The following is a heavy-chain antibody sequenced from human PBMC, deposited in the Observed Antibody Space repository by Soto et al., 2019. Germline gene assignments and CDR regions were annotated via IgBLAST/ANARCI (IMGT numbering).Heavy chain of an antibody. CDR3: TRRVTIFGVVIDY. D-gene: IGHD3-3*01. Sequence: GGSLRLSCAASGFTFSCSAMHWVRQSSGKGLEWVGRIRSKANSYATAYAASVKGRFTISRDDSKNTAYLQMNSLKTEDTAVYYCTRRVTIFGVVIDYWGQGTLVTVSS. J-gene: IGHJ4*02. V-gene: IGHV3-73*01. CDR1: GFTFSCSA. CDR2: IRSKANSYAT.